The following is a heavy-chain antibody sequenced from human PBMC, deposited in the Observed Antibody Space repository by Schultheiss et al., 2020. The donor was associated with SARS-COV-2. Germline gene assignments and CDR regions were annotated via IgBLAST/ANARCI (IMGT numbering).Heavy chain of an antibody. CDR1: GFTFSSYA. CDR2: IKSKTDGGTT. J-gene: IGHJ4*02. Sequence: GGSLRLSCAASGFTFSSYAMSWVRQAPGKGLEWVGRIKSKTDGGTTDYAAPVKGRFTISRDDSKNTLYLQMNSLKTEDTAVYYCTTFIVVVPAAITDFDYWGQGTLVTVSS. D-gene: IGHD2-2*01. V-gene: IGHV3-15*01. CDR3: TTFIVVVPAAITDFDY.